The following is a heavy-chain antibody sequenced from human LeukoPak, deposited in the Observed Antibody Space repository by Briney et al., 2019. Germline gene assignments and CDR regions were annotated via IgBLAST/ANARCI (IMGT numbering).Heavy chain of an antibody. D-gene: IGHD3-10*01. J-gene: IGHJ5*02. V-gene: IGHV3-30-3*01. CDR1: GFTFSSYP. CDR3: AKDVFGGIDH. Sequence: TGGSLRLSCAASGFTFSSYPMHWVRQAPGKGLEWVAVTSHDENNKYYADSVKGRFTISRDNSKNTLYLQMNSLRTEDTAVYYCAKDVFGGIDHWGQGTLVTVSS. CDR2: TSHDENNK.